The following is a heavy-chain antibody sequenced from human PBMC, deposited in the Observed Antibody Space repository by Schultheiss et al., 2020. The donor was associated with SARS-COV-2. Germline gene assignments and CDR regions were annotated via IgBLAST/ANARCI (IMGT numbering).Heavy chain of an antibody. V-gene: IGHV4-38-2*02. CDR2: IYYSGST. J-gene: IGHJ6*02. D-gene: IGHD6-13*01. Sequence: SETLSLTCTVSGYSISSGYYWGWIRQPPGKGLEWIGSIYYSGSTYYNPSLKSRVTISVDTSKNQFSLKLSSVTAADTAVYYCARTEAVAGTRYYYGMDVWGQGTTVTVSS. CDR3: ARTEAVAGTRYYYGMDV. CDR1: GYSISSGYY.